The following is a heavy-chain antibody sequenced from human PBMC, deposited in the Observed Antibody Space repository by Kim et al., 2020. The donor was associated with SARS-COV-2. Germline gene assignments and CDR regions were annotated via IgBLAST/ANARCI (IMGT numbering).Heavy chain of an antibody. J-gene: IGHJ6*02. CDR3: ARDGPSGYAIDDYYYYGMEV. CDR2: ISSSGSTI. V-gene: IGHV3-11*04. Sequence: GGSLRLSCAASGFTFSDYYMSWIRQAPGKGLEWVSYISSSGSTIYYADSVKGRFTISRDNAKNSLYLQMNSLRAEDTAVYYCARDGPSGYAIDDYYYYGMEVWGQGTTITVSS. CDR1: GFTFSDYY. D-gene: IGHD5-12*01.